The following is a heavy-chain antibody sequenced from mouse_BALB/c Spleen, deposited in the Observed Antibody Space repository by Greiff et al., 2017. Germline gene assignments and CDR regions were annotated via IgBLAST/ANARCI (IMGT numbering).Heavy chain of an antibody. V-gene: IGHV5-17*02. J-gene: IGHJ4*01. CDR2: ISSGSSTI. CDR1: GFTFSSFG. CDR3: ARGTTATVRAMDY. D-gene: IGHD1-2*01. Sequence: EVNLVESGGGLVQPGGSRKLSCAASGFTFSSFGMHWVRQAPEKGLEWVAYISSGSSTIYYADTVKGRFTISRDNPKNTLFLQMTSLRSEDTAMYYCARGTTATVRAMDYWGQGTSVTVSS.